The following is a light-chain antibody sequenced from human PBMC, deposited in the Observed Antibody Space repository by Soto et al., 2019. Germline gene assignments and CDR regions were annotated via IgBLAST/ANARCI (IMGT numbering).Light chain of an antibody. J-gene: IGKJ1*01. CDR1: QSLLNSNGYNY. Sequence: DIVMTQSPLSLPVTPGEPASMSCRSIQSLLNSNGYNYLDWYLQKPGQSPQLLIYLGSNRASGVPDRFSGSGSGTDFTLKISRVEAEDVGVYYSLQVLQTQRTFGQGTKVDIK. V-gene: IGKV2-28*01. CDR2: LGS. CDR3: LQVLQTQRT.